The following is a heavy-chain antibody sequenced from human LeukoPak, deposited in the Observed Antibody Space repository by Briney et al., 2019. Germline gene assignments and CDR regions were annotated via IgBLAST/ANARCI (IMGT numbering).Heavy chain of an antibody. J-gene: IGHJ4*02. CDR3: ARAGYTISYYSLDY. D-gene: IGHD1-26*01. CDR2: IYTTGST. Sequence: SETLSLTCTVSGGSINSYYWGWIRQPAGKGLEWIGRIYTTGSTHYNPSLKSRLTISVDTSKNQFSLKLTSVTAADTATYYCARAGYTISYYSLDYWGQGALVTVSS. CDR1: GGSINSYY. V-gene: IGHV4-4*07.